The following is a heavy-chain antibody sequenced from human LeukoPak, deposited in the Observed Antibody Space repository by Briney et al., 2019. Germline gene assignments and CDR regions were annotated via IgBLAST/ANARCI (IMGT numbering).Heavy chain of an antibody. CDR3: AKVAGTPFDY. CDR1: GFAFSSYG. J-gene: IGHJ4*02. D-gene: IGHD6-19*01. CDR2: ISYNGSNK. V-gene: IGHV3-30*18. Sequence: GGSLRLSCAASGFAFSSYGMHWVRQAPGKGLEWVAVISYNGSNKYYADSVKGRFTISRDNSKNTLYLQMNSLRAEDTAVYYCAKVAGTPFDYWGQGTLVTVSS.